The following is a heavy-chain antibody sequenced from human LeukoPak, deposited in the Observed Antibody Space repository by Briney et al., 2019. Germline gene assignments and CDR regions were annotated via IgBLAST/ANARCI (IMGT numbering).Heavy chain of an antibody. J-gene: IGHJ4*02. CDR2: INPSGGST. CDR3: ARAVAATFDY. D-gene: IGHD6-19*01. V-gene: IGHV1-46*01. CDR1: GYTFSNYY. Sequence: ASVTVSCKASGYTFSNYYMHWVRQAPGQGLEWMGIINPSGGSTTYAHKFQGRVTMTRDTSTSTVYMDLSSLRSEDTAMYYCARAVAATFDYWGQGTLVTVSS.